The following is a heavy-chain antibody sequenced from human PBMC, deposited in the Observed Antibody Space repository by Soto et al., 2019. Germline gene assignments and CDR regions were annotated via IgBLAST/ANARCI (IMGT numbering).Heavy chain of an antibody. J-gene: IGHJ5*02. V-gene: IGHV1-2*04. D-gene: IGHD5-18*01. CDR1: GYTFTGYY. CDR3: ARDRDTAMVSNWFDP. Sequence: ASVKVSCKASGYTFTGYYMHWVRQAPGQGLEWMGWINPNSGGTNYAQKFQGWVTMTRDTSISTAYMELSRLRSDDTAVYYCARDRDTAMVSNWFDPWGQGTLVTVPQ. CDR2: INPNSGGT.